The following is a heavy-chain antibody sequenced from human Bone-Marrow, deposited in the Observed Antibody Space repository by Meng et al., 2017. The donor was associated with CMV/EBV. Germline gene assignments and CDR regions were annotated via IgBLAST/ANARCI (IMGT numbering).Heavy chain of an antibody. CDR1: GFTVSNNY. J-gene: IGHJ6*02. CDR3: ASSVDTYGRYGMDV. V-gene: IGHV3-53*01. D-gene: IGHD5-18*01. CDR2: IYSGGEA. Sequence: GGSLRLSCLASGFTVSNNYMTWVRLPPGKGLDWVSVIYSGGEAFYADSVRGRFFISRDKSKNTLYLEMTRLRAEDTAVYYCASSVDTYGRYGMDVWGQGTTVTVSS.